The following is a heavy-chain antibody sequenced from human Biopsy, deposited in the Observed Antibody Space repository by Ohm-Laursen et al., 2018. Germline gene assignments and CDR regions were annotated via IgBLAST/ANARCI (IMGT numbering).Heavy chain of an antibody. CDR2: INHRGSA. V-gene: IGHV4-34*01. D-gene: IGHD3-16*01. J-gene: IGHJ6*02. CDR3: ARALDYYDPYYYYAMDV. CDR1: GGSFSGYY. Sequence: SETLSLTCSVYGGSFSGYYWSWIRQPPGKGLEWTGEINHRGSASYNPSLKSRITVLVDTSKNQFSLKLRSVSAADTAVYFCARALDYYDPYYYYAMDVWGQGTSVTVSS.